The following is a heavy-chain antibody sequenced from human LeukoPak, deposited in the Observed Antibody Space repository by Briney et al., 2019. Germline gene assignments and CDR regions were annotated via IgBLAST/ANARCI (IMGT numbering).Heavy chain of an antibody. D-gene: IGHD3-16*01. J-gene: IGHJ4*02. CDR3: VRDPFFDY. V-gene: IGHV4-59*01. CDR1: GGSISSYY. Sequence: SETLSLTCTVSGGSISSYYWSWIRQPPGKGLEWIGYIYYSGSTNYSPSLKSRVTISVDTSKNQFSLKLSSVTAADTAVYYCVRDPFFDYWGQGTLVTVSS. CDR2: IYYSGST.